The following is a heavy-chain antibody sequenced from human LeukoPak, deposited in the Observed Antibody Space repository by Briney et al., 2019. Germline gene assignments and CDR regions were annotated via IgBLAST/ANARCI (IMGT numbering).Heavy chain of an antibody. CDR1: GYTFTSYG. CDR2: ISAYNGNT. CDR3: ARGLYYDFWSGYILDY. V-gene: IGHV1-18*01. J-gene: IGHJ4*02. D-gene: IGHD3-3*01. Sequence: ASVKVSCKASGYTFTSYGISWVRQAPGQGLEWMGWISAYNGNTNYAQKLQGRVTMTTDTSTSTAYMELRSLRSDDTAVYYCARGLYYDFWSGYILDYWGQGTLVTVSS.